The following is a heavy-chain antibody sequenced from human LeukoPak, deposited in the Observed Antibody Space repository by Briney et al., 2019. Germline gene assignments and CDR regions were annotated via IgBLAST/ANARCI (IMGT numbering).Heavy chain of an antibody. V-gene: IGHV1-69*04. Sequence: GASVKVSCKASGGTFSSYAISWVRQAPGQGLEWMGRIIPILGIANYAQKFQGRVTITADKSTSTAYMELSSLRSEDTAVYYCAREGTEMATIPDWYFDLWGRGTLVTVSS. CDR1: GGTFSSYA. CDR2: IIPILGIA. J-gene: IGHJ2*01. D-gene: IGHD5-24*01. CDR3: AREGTEMATIPDWYFDL.